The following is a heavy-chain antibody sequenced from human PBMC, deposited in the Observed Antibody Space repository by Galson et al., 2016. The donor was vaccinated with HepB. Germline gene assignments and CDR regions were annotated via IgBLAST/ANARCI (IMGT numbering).Heavy chain of an antibody. CDR2: IIAYNGKI. V-gene: IGHV1-18*01. CDR3: ARGGVVVTSPLDY. D-gene: IGHD2-21*02. Sequence: SVKVSCKASGYTFPSYGMSWVRQAPGQGLEWMGWIIAYNGKINYAQNFQGRVTMTTDTSTSTAYMELRSLRSDDTAVYYCARGGVVVTSPLDYWGQGTLVTVSS. CDR1: GYTFPSYG. J-gene: IGHJ4*02.